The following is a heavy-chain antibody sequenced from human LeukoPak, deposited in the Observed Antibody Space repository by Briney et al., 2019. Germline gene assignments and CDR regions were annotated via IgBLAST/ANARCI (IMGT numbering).Heavy chain of an antibody. V-gene: IGHV3-23*01. CDR2: ITDSGSGT. J-gene: IGHJ6*02. D-gene: IGHD6-6*01. CDR1: GVTFSSHG. CDR3: VRDGPGGIEARKRYYGMDV. Sequence: GGSLRLSCAASGVTFSSHGMSWVRQAPGKGLEWVSSITDSGSGTCYADSVKGRFTMSRDNSKNTLYLQMDSPRAEDAAAYYCVRDGPGGIEARKRYYGMDVWGQGTTVSVSS.